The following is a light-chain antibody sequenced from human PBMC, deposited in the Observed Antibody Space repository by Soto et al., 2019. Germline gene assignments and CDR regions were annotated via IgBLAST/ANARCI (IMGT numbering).Light chain of an antibody. CDR1: QSFLHRDGNTY. J-gene: IGKJ2*01. Sequence: DIVLTQNPLSSPVTLGHPPPISCRSIQSFLHRDGNTYLSWLHQRPGQPPRLLIYKVSNRFSGVPDRFSGSGAGTDFTLKISRVEAEDVGVYYCMQATQYRPYTFGQGTKLEIK. CDR2: KVS. V-gene: IGKV2-24*01. CDR3: MQATQYRPYT.